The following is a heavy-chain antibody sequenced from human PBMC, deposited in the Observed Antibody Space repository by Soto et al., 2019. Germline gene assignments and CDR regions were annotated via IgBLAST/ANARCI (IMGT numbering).Heavy chain of an antibody. J-gene: IGHJ5*02. Sequence: GESLKISCKGSGYSFTSYWIGWVRQMPGKGLEWMGIIYPGDSDTRYSPSFQGQVTISADKSISTAYLQWSSLKASDTAMYYCARHPISHYYGSGSWTNWFDPWGQGTLVTVS. CDR1: GYSFTSYW. CDR3: ARHPISHYYGSGSWTNWFDP. D-gene: IGHD3-10*01. CDR2: IYPGDSDT. V-gene: IGHV5-51*01.